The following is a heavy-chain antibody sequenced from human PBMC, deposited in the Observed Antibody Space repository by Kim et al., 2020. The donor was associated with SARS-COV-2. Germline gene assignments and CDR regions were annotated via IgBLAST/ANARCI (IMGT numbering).Heavy chain of an antibody. D-gene: IGHD1-7*01. V-gene: IGHV3-64D*06. CDR1: GFTFNSYS. CDR2: LSSNGVTT. Sequence: GGSLRLSCSASGFTFNSYSTYWVRQAPGKGPEFVSALSSNGVTTYYANSVKGRFTISIDSSKDTLYLQMSSLRSEDTALYYCVRGRTQEEWGQGTLVTVS. CDR3: VRGRTQEE. J-gene: IGHJ4*02.